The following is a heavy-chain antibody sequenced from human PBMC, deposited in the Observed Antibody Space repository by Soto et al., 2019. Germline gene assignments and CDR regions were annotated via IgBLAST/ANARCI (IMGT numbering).Heavy chain of an antibody. CDR3: ARTAAAGKYYYGVDV. CDR2: IYPGDSDT. Sequence: GESLKISCKGSGYSFTSYWIGWVRQMPGKGLEWMGIIYPGDSDTRYSPSFQGQVTISADKSISTASLQWSSLKASDTAIYYCARTAAAGKYYYGVDVWGQGTTVTVSS. D-gene: IGHD6-13*01. J-gene: IGHJ6*02. CDR1: GYSFTSYW. V-gene: IGHV5-51*01.